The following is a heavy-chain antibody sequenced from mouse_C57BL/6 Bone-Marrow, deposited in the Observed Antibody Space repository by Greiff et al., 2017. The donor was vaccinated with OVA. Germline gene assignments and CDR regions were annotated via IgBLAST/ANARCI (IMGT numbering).Heavy chain of an antibody. D-gene: IGHD1-1*01. CDR1: GYTFTSYW. CDR2: IDPSDSYT. V-gene: IGHV1-50*01. CDR3: YYYGSLFDY. J-gene: IGHJ2*01. Sequence: QVQLQQPGAELVKPGASVKLSCKASGYTFTSYWMQWVKPRPGQGLEWIGEIDPSDSYTNYNQKFKGKATLTVDTSSSTAYMQLSSLTSEDSAVYYCYYYGSLFDYWGQGTTLTVSS.